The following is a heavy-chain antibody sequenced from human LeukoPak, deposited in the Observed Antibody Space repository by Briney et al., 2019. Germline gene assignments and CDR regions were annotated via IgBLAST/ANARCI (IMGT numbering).Heavy chain of an antibody. Sequence: SETLSLTCTVSGGSISSYYWSWIRQPPGKGLEWIGYIYYSGSTNYNPSLKSRVTISVDTSKNQFSLKLSSVTAADTAVYYCASLKYDYVWGSAKQLDYWGQGTLVTVSS. J-gene: IGHJ4*02. CDR1: GGSISSYY. CDR3: ASLKYDYVWGSAKQLDY. CDR2: IYYSGST. V-gene: IGHV4-59*08. D-gene: IGHD3-16*01.